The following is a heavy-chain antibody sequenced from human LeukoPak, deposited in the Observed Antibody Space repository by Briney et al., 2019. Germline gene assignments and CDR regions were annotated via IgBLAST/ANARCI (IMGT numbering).Heavy chain of an antibody. J-gene: IGHJ4*02. CDR1: GGSISGYS. CDR2: FYYSGST. CDR3: ARAYGPNSPLY. D-gene: IGHD4-23*01. V-gene: IGHV4-59*01. Sequence: SETLSLTCTVSGGSISGYSWSWIRQPPGKGLDWIGNFYYSGSTSYNPSLKSRVTISVDTSKNHFSLKLTSVTAADTAVYYCARAYGPNSPLYWGQGTLVTVSS.